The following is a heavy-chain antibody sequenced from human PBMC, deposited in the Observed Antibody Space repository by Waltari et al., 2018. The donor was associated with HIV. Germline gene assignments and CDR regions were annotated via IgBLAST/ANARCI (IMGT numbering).Heavy chain of an antibody. Sequence: LQQWGAGLLKPSENLTLACAVYCGSFGGYFWTWIRQRPGGGLEWIGGMNQNGVTNYRWCLEGRVTLSVNTSKNQVFLKVAAVAAADTATYYCDRGSYDYVRGSQPGDAFEIWGQGTPVTVSS. CDR2: MNQNGVT. D-gene: IGHD3-16*01. CDR1: CGSFGGYF. J-gene: IGHJ3*02. CDR3: DRGSYDYVRGSQPGDAFEI. V-gene: IGHV4-34*02.